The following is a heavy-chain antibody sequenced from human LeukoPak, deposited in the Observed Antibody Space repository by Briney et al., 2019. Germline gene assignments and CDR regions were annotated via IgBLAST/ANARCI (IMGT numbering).Heavy chain of an antibody. V-gene: IGHV4-34*01. CDR1: GGSFSGYY. J-gene: IGHJ4*02. Sequence: RSSETLSLTCALYGGSFSGYYWRWIRQPPGKGLEWIGEINHSGSTNYNPSLKSRVTISVDTSKNQFSLKLSSVTAADTAVYYCARYCSGGSCFDYWGQGTLVTVSS. CDR3: ARYCSGGSCFDY. D-gene: IGHD2-15*01. CDR2: INHSGST.